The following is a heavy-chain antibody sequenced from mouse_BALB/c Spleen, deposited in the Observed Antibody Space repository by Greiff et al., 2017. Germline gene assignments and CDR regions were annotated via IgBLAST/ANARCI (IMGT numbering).Heavy chain of an antibody. J-gene: IGHJ4*01. V-gene: IGHV2-9*02. CDR1: GFSLTSYG. D-gene: IGHD1-1*01. CDR2: IWAGGST. CDR3: ARSNYYGSSSYYYAMDY. Sequence: VMLVESGPGLVAPSQSLSITCTVSGFSLTSYGVHWVRQPPGKGLEWLGVIWAGGSTNYNSALMSRLSISKDNSKSQVFLKMNSLQTDDTAMYYCARSNYYGSSSYYYAMDYWGQGTSVTVSS.